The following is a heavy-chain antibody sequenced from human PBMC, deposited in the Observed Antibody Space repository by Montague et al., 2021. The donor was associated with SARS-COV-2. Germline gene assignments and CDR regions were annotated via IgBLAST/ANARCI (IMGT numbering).Heavy chain of an antibody. CDR3: VVVPLGPRGRGFDY. J-gene: IGHJ4*02. V-gene: IGHV4-34*01. CDR2: INHSGST. D-gene: IGHD2-15*01. CDR1: GGSFSGYY. Sequence: SETLSLTCAVYGGSFSGYYWNWIRQPPGKGLEWIGEINHSGSTNYNPSLKSRATISVDTSKNQFPLKLSSVTAADTAVYYCVVVPLGPRGRGFDYWGQGTLVTVSS.